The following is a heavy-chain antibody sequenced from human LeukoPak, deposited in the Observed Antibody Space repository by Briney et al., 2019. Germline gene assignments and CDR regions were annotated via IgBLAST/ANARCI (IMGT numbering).Heavy chain of an antibody. Sequence: SETLSLTCTVSGGSISSYYWSWIRQPPGKGLEWIGYIYYSGSTNYNPSLKSRVTISVDTSKNQFSLKLSSVTAADTAVYYCARGHYDISTGYFNFDYWGQGTLVTVSS. CDR1: GGSISSYY. J-gene: IGHJ4*02. V-gene: IGHV4-59*01. CDR3: ARGHYDISTGYFNFDY. CDR2: IYYSGST. D-gene: IGHD3-9*01.